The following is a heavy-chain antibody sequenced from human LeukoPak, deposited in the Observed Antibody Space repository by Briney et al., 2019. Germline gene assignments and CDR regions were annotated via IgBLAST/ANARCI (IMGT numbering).Heavy chain of an antibody. V-gene: IGHV4-34*01. J-gene: IGHJ6*02. CDR2: INHSGST. D-gene: IGHD3-3*01. Sequence: PSETLSLTCTVSGGSISSYYWSWIRQPPGKGLEWIGEINHSGSTNYNPSLKSRVTISVDTSKNQFSLKLSSVTAADTAVYYCARRIRTPSGGGYYYYGMDVWGQGTTVTVSS. CDR3: ARRIRTPSGGGYYYYGMDV. CDR1: GGSISSYY.